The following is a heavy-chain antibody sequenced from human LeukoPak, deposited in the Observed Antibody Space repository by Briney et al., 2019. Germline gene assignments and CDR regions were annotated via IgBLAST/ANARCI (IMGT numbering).Heavy chain of an antibody. V-gene: IGHV3-30*02. D-gene: IGHD6-19*01. CDR2: IRYDGSDK. J-gene: IGHJ4*02. CDR3: AKSIPTIAVAVSTRQ. Sequence: GGSLRLSCAASGFTFGGSGMHWVRQAPGKGLEWVAFIRYDGSDKHYADSVKGRFTISRDNSKNTLYLQMNGLRAEDTAVYYCAKSIPTIAVAVSTRQWGQGTLVTVSS. CDR1: GFTFGGSG.